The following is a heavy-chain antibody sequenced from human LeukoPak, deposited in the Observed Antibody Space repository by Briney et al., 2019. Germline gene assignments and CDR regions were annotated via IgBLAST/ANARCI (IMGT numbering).Heavy chain of an antibody. CDR1: GYTFTSYY. CDR3: AREEGGYCSGGSCYNNWFDP. CDR2: INPSGGST. V-gene: IGHV1-46*01. J-gene: IGHJ5*02. D-gene: IGHD2-15*01. Sequence: ASVKVSCKASGYTFTSYYMHWVRQAPGQGLEWMGIINPSGGSTSYAQKFQGRVTMTRDTSTSTVYMELSSLRSEDTAVYYCAREEGGYCSGGSCYNNWFDPWGQGTLVTVSS.